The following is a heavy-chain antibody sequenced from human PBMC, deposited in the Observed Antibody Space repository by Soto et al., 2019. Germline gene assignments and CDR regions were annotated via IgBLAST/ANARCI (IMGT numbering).Heavy chain of an antibody. J-gene: IGHJ4*02. D-gene: IGHD4-17*01. V-gene: IGHV4-31*03. CDR2: IYYSGST. CDR1: GGSISSGGYY. CDR3: ASSTTGDDGDYDPPYYFDY. Sequence: QVQLQESGPGLVKPSQTLSLTCTVSGGSISSGGYYWSWIRQHPGKGLEWIGYIYYSGSTYYNPSLKSRVTISVDTSKNQFSLKLSSVTAADTAVYYCASSTTGDDGDYDPPYYFDYWGQGTLVTVSS.